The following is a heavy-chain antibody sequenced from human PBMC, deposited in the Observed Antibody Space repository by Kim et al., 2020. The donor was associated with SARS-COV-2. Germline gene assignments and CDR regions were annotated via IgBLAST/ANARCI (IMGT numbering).Heavy chain of an antibody. V-gene: IGHV1-2*06. CDR3: ARGQGPPPAAGFDD. Sequence: ASVKVSCKASGYTFTGYYMHWVRQAPGQGLEWMGRINPNSGSTNYAQKFQGRVTMTTDTSTSTAYMELSRLRSDDTAVYYCARGQGPPPAAGFDDWGQGTLVTGSP. D-gene: IGHD6-25*01. CDR1: GYTFTGYY. J-gene: IGHJ4*02. CDR2: INPNSGST.